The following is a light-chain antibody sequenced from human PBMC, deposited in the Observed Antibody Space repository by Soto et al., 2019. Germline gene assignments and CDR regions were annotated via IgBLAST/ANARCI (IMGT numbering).Light chain of an antibody. CDR3: SSYTSSSQV. CDR2: DVS. Sequence: QSALTQPASVSGSPGQSITISCTGTSSDVGGYNYVSWYQQHPGKAPKLMIYDVSNRPSGVSNRFSGSKSGNTASLTISGLQAEDEADYYGSSYTSSSQVFGTGTKVTVL. CDR1: SSDVGGYNY. V-gene: IGLV2-14*01. J-gene: IGLJ1*01.